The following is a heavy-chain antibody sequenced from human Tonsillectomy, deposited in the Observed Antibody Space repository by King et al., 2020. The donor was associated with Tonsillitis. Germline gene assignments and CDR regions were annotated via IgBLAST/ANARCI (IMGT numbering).Heavy chain of an antibody. J-gene: IGHJ6*03. CDR2: TSTSGATT. CDR1: GITFSSYA. V-gene: IGHV3-23*04. CDR3: AKHDHGDYYYYMDV. D-gene: IGHD4-17*01. Sequence: VQLVESGGGLVQPGGSLRLSCAASGITFSSYAMTWVRQAPGKGLEWVSATSTSGATTYYADSVRGRVTISRDNSKNTLYLQMNSLRDEDTAVYYCAKHDHGDYYYYMDVWGKGTTVTVSS.